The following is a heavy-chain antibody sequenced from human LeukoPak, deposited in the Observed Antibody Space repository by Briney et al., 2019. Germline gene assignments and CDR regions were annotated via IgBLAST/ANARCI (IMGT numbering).Heavy chain of an antibody. CDR3: ASAYGDYESYYYYYGMDV. CDR2: IISSSSYI. D-gene: IGHD4-17*01. V-gene: IGHV3-21*01. J-gene: IGHJ6*02. Sequence: GGSLRLSCAASGFTFSSYSMNWVRQAPGKGLEWAQSIISSSSYIYYADSVKGRFTISRDNAKSTLYLQMNSLRAEDTAVYYCASAYGDYESYYYYYGMDVWGQGTTVTVSS. CDR1: GFTFSSYS.